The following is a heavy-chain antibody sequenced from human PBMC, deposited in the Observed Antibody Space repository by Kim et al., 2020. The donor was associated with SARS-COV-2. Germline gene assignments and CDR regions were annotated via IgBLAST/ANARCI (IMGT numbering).Heavy chain of an antibody. J-gene: IGHJ4*02. CDR1: GGSFSGYY. Sequence: SETLSLTCAVYGGSFSGYYWSWIRQPPGKGLEWIGEINHSGSTNYNPSLKSRVTISVDTSKNQFSLKLSSVTAADTAVYYCARGRVAVAGEAFFDYWGQGTLVTVSS. D-gene: IGHD6-19*01. V-gene: IGHV4-34*01. CDR2: INHSGST. CDR3: ARGRVAVAGEAFFDY.